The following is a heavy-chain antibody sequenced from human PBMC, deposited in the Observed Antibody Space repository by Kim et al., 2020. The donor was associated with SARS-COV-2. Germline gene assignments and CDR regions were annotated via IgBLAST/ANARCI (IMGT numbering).Heavy chain of an antibody. J-gene: IGHJ6*02. CDR3: TRTEMWGYGSYYYYGMDV. V-gene: IGHV3-49*04. D-gene: IGHD4-17*01. Sequence: GGSLRLSCTASGFTFGDYAMSWVRQAPGKGLEWVGFIRSKAYGGTTEYAASVKGRFTISRDDSKSIAYPQMNSLKTEDTAVYYCTRTEMWGYGSYYYYGMDVWGQGTTVTVSS. CDR1: GFTFGDYA. CDR2: IRSKAYGGTT.